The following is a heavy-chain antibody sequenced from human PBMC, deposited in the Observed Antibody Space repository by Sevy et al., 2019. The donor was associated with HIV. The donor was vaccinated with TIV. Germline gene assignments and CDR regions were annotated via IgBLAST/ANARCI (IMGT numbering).Heavy chain of an antibody. J-gene: IGHJ5*02. D-gene: IGHD2-2*01. CDR3: AGSGIDELGCSSTSCHYYNWFDP. CDR2: ISYDGSNK. CDR1: GFTFSSYA. V-gene: IGHV3-30-3*01. Sequence: GGSLRLSCAASGFTFSSYAMHWVRQAPGKGLEWVAVISYDGSNKYYADSVNGRFTISRDNSKNTLYLQMNSLRAEDTAVYYCAGSGIDELGCSSTSCHYYNWFDPWGQGTLVTVSS.